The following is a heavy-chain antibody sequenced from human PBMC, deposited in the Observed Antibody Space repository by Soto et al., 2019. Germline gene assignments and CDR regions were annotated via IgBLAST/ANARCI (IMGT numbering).Heavy chain of an antibody. CDR1: GFTFDDYA. CDR3: AKVGPAAGTIY. Sequence: SLRLSCAASGFTFDDYAMHWVRQAPGKGLEWVSGISWNSGSIGYADSVKGRFTISRDNAKNSLYLQMNSLRAEDTALYYCAKVGPAAGTIYWGQGTLVTVSS. V-gene: IGHV3-9*01. D-gene: IGHD6-13*01. J-gene: IGHJ4*02. CDR2: ISWNSGSI.